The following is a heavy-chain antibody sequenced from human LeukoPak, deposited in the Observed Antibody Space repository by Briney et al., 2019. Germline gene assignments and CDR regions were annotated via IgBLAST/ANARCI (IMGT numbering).Heavy chain of an antibody. V-gene: IGHV4-59*13. CDR2: IDYSGSS. Sequence: SETLSLTCSVSGGSISSYSWTWIRQPPGKGLEWIGFIDYSGSSNYNPSPKSRVTISADPSTNHFSLNLTSVTAADTAVYFCARDHPVADWAPDIWGRGTMVTVSS. D-gene: IGHD3-9*01. CDR3: ARDHPVADWAPDI. CDR1: GGSISSYS. J-gene: IGHJ3*02.